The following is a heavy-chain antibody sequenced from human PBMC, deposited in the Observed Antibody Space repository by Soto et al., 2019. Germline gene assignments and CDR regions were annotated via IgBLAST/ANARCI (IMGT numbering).Heavy chain of an antibody. V-gene: IGHV3-64*01. CDR2: ISSNGGST. CDR3: AREVVAATYDY. J-gene: IGHJ4*02. CDR1: GFTFSSYA. Sequence: EVQLVESGGGLVQPGGSLRLSCAASGFTFSSYAMNWVRQAPGKGLEYVSTISSNGGSTYYANSVKGRFTISRDNSKNTLYLQMGSLRGEDMAVYFCAREVVAATYDYWGQGTLVTVSS. D-gene: IGHD2-15*01.